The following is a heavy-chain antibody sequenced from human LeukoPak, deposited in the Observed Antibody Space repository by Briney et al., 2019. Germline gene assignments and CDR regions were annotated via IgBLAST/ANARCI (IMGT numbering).Heavy chain of an antibody. J-gene: IGHJ4*02. V-gene: IGHV4-59*01. CDR2: IYFSGST. CDR3: ARLRYSGYVKYYFDY. CDR1: GGSISSYY. Sequence: SETLSLTCTVSGGSISSYYWSWIRQPPGKGLECIGYIYFSGSTNYSPSLKSRVTISVGTSKNQFSLKLTSVTAADTAVYYCARLRYSGYVKYYFDYWGQGTLVTVSS. D-gene: IGHD5-12*01.